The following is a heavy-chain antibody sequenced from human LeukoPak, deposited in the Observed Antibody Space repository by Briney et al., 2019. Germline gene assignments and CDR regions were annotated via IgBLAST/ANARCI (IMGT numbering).Heavy chain of an antibody. CDR1: GFTFSSYA. D-gene: IGHD3-22*01. V-gene: IGHV3-23*01. CDR3: AKERVSSGYFDY. CDR2: ISGSGDST. J-gene: IGHJ4*02. Sequence: TGGSLRLSCAASGFTFSSYAMSWVRQAPRKGLEWVSAISGSGDSTYYADSVKGRFSISRDNSKNTLYLQMNSLRAEDTAVYYCAKERVSSGYFDYWGQGTLVTVSS.